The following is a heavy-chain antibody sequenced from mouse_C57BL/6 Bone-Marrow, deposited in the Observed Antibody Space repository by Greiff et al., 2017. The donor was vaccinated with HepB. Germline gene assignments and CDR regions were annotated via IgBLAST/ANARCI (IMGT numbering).Heavy chain of an antibody. CDR3: ARHDDYYGSSSWFAY. CDR1: GFSLTSYG. Sequence: QVQLKESGPGLVAPSQSLSITCTVSGFSLTSYGVHWVRQPPGKGLEWLVVIWSDGSTTYNSALKSRLSISKDNSKSQVFLKMNSLQTDDTAMYYCARHDDYYGSSSWFAYWGQGTLVTVSA. V-gene: IGHV2-6-1*01. CDR2: IWSDGST. J-gene: IGHJ3*01. D-gene: IGHD1-1*01.